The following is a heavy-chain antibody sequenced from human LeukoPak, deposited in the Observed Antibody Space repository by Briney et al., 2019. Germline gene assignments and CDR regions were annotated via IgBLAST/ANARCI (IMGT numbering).Heavy chain of an antibody. CDR1: GFTFSSYW. CDR3: ARVGDYGDLNDY. D-gene: IGHD4-17*01. Sequence: PGGSLRLSCAASGFTFSSYWMHWVRQAPGKGLVWVSRINSDGSSTSYADSVKGRFTISRDNAKNTLYLQMNSLRAEDTAVYYCARVGDYGDLNDYWGQGTLVTVSS. CDR2: INSDGSST. J-gene: IGHJ4*02. V-gene: IGHV3-74*01.